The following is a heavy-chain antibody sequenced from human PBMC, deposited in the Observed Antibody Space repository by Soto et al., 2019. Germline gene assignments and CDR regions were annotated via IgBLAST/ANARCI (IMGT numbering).Heavy chain of an antibody. CDR3: ARLGYCCSTSCSIGAFDI. CDR1: GGSISSYY. J-gene: IGHJ3*02. V-gene: IGHV4-59*01. CDR2: IYYSGST. D-gene: IGHD2-2*01. Sequence: PSETLSLTCTVSGGSISSYYWSWIRQPPGKGLEWIGYIYYSGSTNYNPSLRSRVTISVDTSKNQFSLKLSSVTAADTAVYYCARLGYCCSTSCSIGAFDICGQGTMVTVSS.